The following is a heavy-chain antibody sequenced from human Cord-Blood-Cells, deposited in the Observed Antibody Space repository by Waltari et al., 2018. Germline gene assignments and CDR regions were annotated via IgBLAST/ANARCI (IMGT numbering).Heavy chain of an antibody. Sequence: QVQLVQSGAEVKKPGASVKVSCKASGYTFTGHDMPGVRTSPGQGLEWMGWINPNSGGTNYAQKFQGRVTMTRDTSISTAYMELGRLRSDDTAVYYCARANWGHWGYYFDYWGQGTLVTVSS. V-gene: IGHV1-2*02. CDR3: ARANWGHWGYYFDY. J-gene: IGHJ4*02. D-gene: IGHD7-27*01. CDR2: INPNSGGT. CDR1: GYTFTGHD.